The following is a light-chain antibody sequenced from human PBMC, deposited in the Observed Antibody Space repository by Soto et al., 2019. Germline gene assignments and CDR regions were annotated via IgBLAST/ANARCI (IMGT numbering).Light chain of an antibody. CDR1: QSINIY. J-gene: IGKJ2*01. V-gene: IGKV1-39*01. CDR2: GAS. CDR3: QQSYRGPYT. Sequence: IQMTQSPSSLSASVGDSVTVTCRASQSINIYLNWYQQKPGKAPTLHIYGASSLQSGVPSRCTGGGSRTDFTLTSSSLQPEAFATYYCQQSYRGPYTFGQGTKLEIK.